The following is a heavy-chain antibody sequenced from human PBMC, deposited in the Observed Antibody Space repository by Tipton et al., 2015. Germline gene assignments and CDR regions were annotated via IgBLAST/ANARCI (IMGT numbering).Heavy chain of an antibody. CDR3: ARARILGRRIVEVNVAFDI. CDR1: GGSISSYY. Sequence: TLSLTCTVSGGSISSYYWSWMRQPPGKGLEWIGYIYYSGSTNYNPSLKSRVTISVDTSKNQFSLKLSSVTAADTALYYCARARILGRRIVEVNVAFDIWGQGTMVTVSS. J-gene: IGHJ3*02. D-gene: IGHD3-22*01. V-gene: IGHV4-59*01. CDR2: IYYSGST.